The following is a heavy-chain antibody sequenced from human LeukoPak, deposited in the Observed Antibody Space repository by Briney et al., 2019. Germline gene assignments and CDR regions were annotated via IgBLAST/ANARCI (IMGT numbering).Heavy chain of an antibody. D-gene: IGHD6-13*01. CDR3: ARDSSGSSWFDDVFDI. J-gene: IGHJ3*02. CDR1: GYTFTSYG. CDR2: ISAYNGNT. Sequence: GASVKVSCKASGYTFTSYGISWVRQAPGQGREWMGWISAYNGNTNYAQKLQGRVTMTTDTSTSTAYMELRSLRSDGTAVYYCARDSSGSSWFDDVFDIWGQGTMATVSS. V-gene: IGHV1-18*04.